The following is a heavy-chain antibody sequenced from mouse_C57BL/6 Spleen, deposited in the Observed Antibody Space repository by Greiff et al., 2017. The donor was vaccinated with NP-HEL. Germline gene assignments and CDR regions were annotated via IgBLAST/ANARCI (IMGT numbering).Heavy chain of an antibody. J-gene: IGHJ3*01. CDR3: ARERSYYYGSSSWFAY. D-gene: IGHD1-1*01. V-gene: IGHV1-53*01. CDR1: GYTFTSYW. CDR2: INPSNGGT. Sequence: QVQLQQPGTELVKPGASVKLSCKASGYTFTSYWMHWVKQRPGQGLEWIGNINPSNGGTNYNEKFKSKATLTVDKSSSTAYMQLSSLTSEDSAVYYCARERSYYYGSSSWFAYWGQGTLVTVSA.